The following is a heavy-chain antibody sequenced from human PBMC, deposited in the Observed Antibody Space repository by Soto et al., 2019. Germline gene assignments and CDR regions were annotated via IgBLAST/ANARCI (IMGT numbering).Heavy chain of an antibody. J-gene: IGHJ4*02. CDR2: KSYDGRNK. Sequence: QVQLVESGGGVVQPGRSLRLSCAASGFTFSSYAMHWVRQAPGKGLEWVAVKSYDGRNKYYAASVSGRFTISRDSSKNPLSLQTISLIAEDTAVYYCARAISTIHGYWCQGAPVPVSS. CDR3: ARAISTIHGY. CDR1: GFTFSSYA. V-gene: IGHV3-30-3*01. D-gene: IGHD3-3*01.